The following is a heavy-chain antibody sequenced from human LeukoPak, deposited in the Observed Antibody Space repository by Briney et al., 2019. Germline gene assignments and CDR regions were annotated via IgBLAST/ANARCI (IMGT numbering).Heavy chain of an antibody. Sequence: PGGSLRLSCAVSGFTFSFYGMHWVRQAPRQGLGWVGLILFYGSGKYYADLVKGRFTISRDNSKNTVYLQMNSLRDEDTAVYYCAKPNGYKTICPTWSPSFFDSGGQGMLVAVSS. J-gene: IGHJ4*02. D-gene: IGHD3-22*01. CDR2: ILFYGSGK. CDR3: AKPNGYKTICPTWSPSFFDS. V-gene: IGHV3-30*18. CDR1: GFTFSFYG.